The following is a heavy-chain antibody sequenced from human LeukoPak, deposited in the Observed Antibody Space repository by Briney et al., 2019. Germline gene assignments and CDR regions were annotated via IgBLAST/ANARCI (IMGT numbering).Heavy chain of an antibody. CDR2: ISSSGSTI. CDR1: GFTFSDYY. Sequence: GGSLRLSCAASGFTFSDYYMSWIRQAPGKGLEWVSYISSSGSTIYYADSVKGRFTISRDNAKNSLYLQMNSLRAEDTAVYYCASEYCSGGSCYEGVFDYWGQGTLVTVSS. D-gene: IGHD2-15*01. CDR3: ASEYCSGGSCYEGVFDY. V-gene: IGHV3-11*01. J-gene: IGHJ4*02.